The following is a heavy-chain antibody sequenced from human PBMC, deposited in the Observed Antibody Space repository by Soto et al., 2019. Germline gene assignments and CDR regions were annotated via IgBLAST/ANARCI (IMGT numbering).Heavy chain of an antibody. Sequence: QVQLVESGGGLVQPGRSLRLSCAASGFSFSSYALHWVRQSPGKGLQWVAVIWSDGTTHYNGDSLKGRFTISRDNSENTLFLQMDSLRADDSAIYYCARDQIRDGWFGFYFDSWGRGTQVTVSS. D-gene: IGHD3-10*01. CDR2: IWSDGTTH. CDR3: ARDQIRDGWFGFYFDS. J-gene: IGHJ4*02. CDR1: GFSFSSYA. V-gene: IGHV3-33*01.